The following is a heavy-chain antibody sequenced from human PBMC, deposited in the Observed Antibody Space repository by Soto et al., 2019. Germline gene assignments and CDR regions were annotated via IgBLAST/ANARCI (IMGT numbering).Heavy chain of an antibody. D-gene: IGHD3-3*01. CDR1: GFTFAHYV. CDR2: MSHDENRK. CDR3: AKDYDFWSASVNPYFDS. Sequence: QAQLVESGGGVVQPGTSLRLSCAASGFTFAHYVMHWVRHSPGKGLEWVAFMSHDENRKLYSDSVKGRFTISRDNSKSTLYLQMSRLRAEDTAVYYCAKDYDFWSASVNPYFDSWGLGTSVTVSS. V-gene: IGHV3-30*18. J-gene: IGHJ4*02.